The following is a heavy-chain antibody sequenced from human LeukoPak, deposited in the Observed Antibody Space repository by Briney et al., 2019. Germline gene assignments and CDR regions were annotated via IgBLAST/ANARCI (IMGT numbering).Heavy chain of an antibody. J-gene: IGHJ6*03. V-gene: IGHV1-2*02. CDR3: ARANYDFWSGSFYYYYYYMDV. Sequence: SVKVSCKASGYTFTGYYMHWVRQAPGQGLEWMGWINPNSGGTNYAQKFQGRVTMTRDTSISTAYMELSRLRSDDTAVYYCARANYDFWSGSFYYYYYYMDVWGKGTTVTVSS. CDR1: GYTFTGYY. CDR2: INPNSGGT. D-gene: IGHD3-3*01.